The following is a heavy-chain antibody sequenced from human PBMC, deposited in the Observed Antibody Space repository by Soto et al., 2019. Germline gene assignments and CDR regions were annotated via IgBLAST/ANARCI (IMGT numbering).Heavy chain of an antibody. CDR2: INAGNGNT. CDR3: ARPDRLSYYFDY. J-gene: IGHJ4*02. Sequence: ASVKVSCKASGYTFTSYAMHWVRQAPGQRLEWMGWINAGNGNTKYSQKFQGRVTITRDTSASTAYMELSSLRSEDTAVYYCARPDRLSYYFDYWGQGTLVTVSS. V-gene: IGHV1-3*01. CDR1: GYTFTSYA.